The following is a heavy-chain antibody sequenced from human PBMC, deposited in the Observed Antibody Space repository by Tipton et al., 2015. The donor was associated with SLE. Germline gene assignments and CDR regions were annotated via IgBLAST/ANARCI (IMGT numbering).Heavy chain of an antibody. J-gene: IGHJ5*02. CDR3: ARAIYGDPNRFDP. D-gene: IGHD4-17*01. Sequence: TLSLTCTVSGGSITISHYYWGWIRQPPGKGLEWIGSIYYSGSTYYNPSLKSRVTISVDTSKNQFSLKLTSVTAADTAVYFCARAIYGDPNRFDPWGQGTLVTVSS. CDR2: IYYSGST. CDR1: GGSITISHYY. V-gene: IGHV4-39*07.